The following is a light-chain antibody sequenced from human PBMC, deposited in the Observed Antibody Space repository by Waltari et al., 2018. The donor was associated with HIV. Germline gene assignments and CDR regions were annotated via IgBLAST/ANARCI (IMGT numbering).Light chain of an antibody. Sequence: EIVMTQSPATLSVSPGERATLSCRASQSVSSNLAWYQQKPCQAPRLLIYGASTSATGIPARFSGSGSGTDFTLTISSLQSEDFAVYYCQQYNNWPQTFGQGTKLEIK. CDR2: GAS. J-gene: IGKJ2*01. CDR3: QQYNNWPQT. CDR1: QSVSSN. V-gene: IGKV3-15*01.